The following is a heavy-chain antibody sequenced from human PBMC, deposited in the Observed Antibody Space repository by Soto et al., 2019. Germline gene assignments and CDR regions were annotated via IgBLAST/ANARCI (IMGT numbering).Heavy chain of an antibody. J-gene: IGHJ4*02. D-gene: IGHD6-13*01. CDR1: GFTFSSYS. CDR2: ISYDGNKK. CDR3: ARDNAIWQAGIGYFDY. Sequence: QVQLVESGGGVVQPGRSLRLSCAASGFTFSSYSMHWVRQAPGKGLEWVALISYDGNKKYYADSVKGRFTISRDNSKDTLYLQMNILKPEDTAVYYCARDNAIWQAGIGYFDYWGQGTLVTVSS. V-gene: IGHV3-30-3*01.